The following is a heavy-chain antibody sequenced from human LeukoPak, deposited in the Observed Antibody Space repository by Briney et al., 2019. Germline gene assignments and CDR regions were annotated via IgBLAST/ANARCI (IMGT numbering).Heavy chain of an antibody. CDR2: ISAYNGNT. Sequence: ASVKVSCKASGYTFTSYGISWVRQAPGQGLEWMGWISAYNGNTNYAQKLQGRVTMTTETSTSTAYMELRRLRSDDTAVYYCASTIHCGGDCPFEYWGQGTLVTVSS. CDR1: GYTFTSYG. D-gene: IGHD2-21*02. J-gene: IGHJ4*02. CDR3: ASTIHCGGDCPFEY. V-gene: IGHV1-18*01.